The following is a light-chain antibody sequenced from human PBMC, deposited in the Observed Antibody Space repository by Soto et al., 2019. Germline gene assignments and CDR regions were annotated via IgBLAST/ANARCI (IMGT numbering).Light chain of an antibody. Sequence: QSVLTQPPSASGSPGQSVTISCTGTSSDVGGYNYVSWYQQHPGKAPKLMIYEVSKRPSGVPDRFSGSKSGNTASLTVSGLQAEDEADYYCSSYAGSNNLLFGGATKLTVL. CDR2: EVS. CDR1: SSDVGGYNY. J-gene: IGLJ2*01. V-gene: IGLV2-8*01. CDR3: SSYAGSNNLL.